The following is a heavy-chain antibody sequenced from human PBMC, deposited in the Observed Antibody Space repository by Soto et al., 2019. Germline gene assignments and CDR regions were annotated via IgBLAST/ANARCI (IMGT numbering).Heavy chain of an antibody. CDR3: ARFRRNYFDN. V-gene: IGHV4-59*01. Sequence: SETLSLTCTVSGDSISGFYWSWIRQPPGKGLEWIGYINYAGSTYYGPSLQSRVTISLDSSKNQFSLILTSVTAADTAVYFCARFRRNYFDNWGQGTLVTVSS. CDR1: GDSISGFY. CDR2: INYAGST. J-gene: IGHJ4*02. D-gene: IGHD3-10*01.